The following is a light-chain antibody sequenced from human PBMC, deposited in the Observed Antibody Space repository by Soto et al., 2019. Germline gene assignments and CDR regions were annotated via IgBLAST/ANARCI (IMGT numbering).Light chain of an antibody. CDR3: SSYTSSDYV. J-gene: IGLJ1*01. CDR1: SSDVGGYNY. V-gene: IGLV2-14*01. CDR2: DVS. Sequence: QSVLTQPASVSGSPGQSITISCTGTSSDVGGYNYVSWYQQHPGKAPKLMIYDVSNRPSGVSNRFSGSKSGNTASLTISGLQAEDEADYYCSSYTSSDYVFGTGTKVNVL.